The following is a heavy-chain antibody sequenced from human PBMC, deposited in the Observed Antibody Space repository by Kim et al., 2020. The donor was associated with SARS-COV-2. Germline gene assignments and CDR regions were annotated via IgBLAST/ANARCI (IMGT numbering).Heavy chain of an antibody. V-gene: IGHV4-39*01. CDR3: ASYVDTAMVTEYYFDY. D-gene: IGHD5-18*01. CDR2: IYYSGST. J-gene: IGHJ4*02. Sequence: SETLSLTCTVSGGSISSSSYYWGWIRQPPGKGLEWIGSIYYSGSTYYNPSLKSRVTISVDTSKNQFSLKLSSVTAADTAVYYCASYVDTAMVTEYYFDYWGQGTLVTVSS. CDR1: GGSISSSSYY.